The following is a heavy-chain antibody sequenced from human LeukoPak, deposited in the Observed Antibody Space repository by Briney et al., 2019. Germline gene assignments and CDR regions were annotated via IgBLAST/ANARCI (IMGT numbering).Heavy chain of an antibody. CDR1: GFTFSSYA. J-gene: IGHJ4*02. CDR3: AKSLGSVVVTANDY. V-gene: IGHV3-23*01. D-gene: IGHD2-21*02. Sequence: PGGSLRLSCAASGFTFSSYAMSWVRQAPGKGLEWLSAISGSGGSTYYADSVKGRFTISRDNSKNTLYLQVNSLRAEGTAVYYCAKSLGSVVVTANDYWGQGTLVTVSS. CDR2: ISGSGGST.